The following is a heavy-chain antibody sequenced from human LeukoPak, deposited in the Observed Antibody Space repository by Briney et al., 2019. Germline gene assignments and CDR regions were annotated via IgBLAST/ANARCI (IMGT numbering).Heavy chain of an antibody. CDR2: INEDGSIT. D-gene: IGHD1-26*01. V-gene: IGHV3-74*01. CDR3: GRDLGGRSGY. J-gene: IGHJ4*02. CDR1: GFTFSSYA. Sequence: GGSLRLSCAASGFTFSSYAMSWVRQAPGKGLEWVSRINEDGSITNYADSVKGRFTISRDNAENTLYLQMNSLTAEDTAVYYCGRDLGGRSGYWGLGTLVTVSS.